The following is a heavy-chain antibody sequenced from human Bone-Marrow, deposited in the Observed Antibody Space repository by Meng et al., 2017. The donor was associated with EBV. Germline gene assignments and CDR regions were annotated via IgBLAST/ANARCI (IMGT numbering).Heavy chain of an antibody. Sequence: QVHLQDSGPGLVKPSETLSLTCTVSGGSVSSGSYYWSWIRQPPGKGLEWIGYIYYSGSTNYNPSLKSRVTISVDTSKNQFSLKLSSVTAADTAVYYCARGSIVGVNWFDPWGQGTLVTVSS. CDR3: ARGSIVGVNWFDP. CDR1: GGSVSSGSYY. D-gene: IGHD2-21*01. CDR2: IYYSGST. J-gene: IGHJ5*02. V-gene: IGHV4-61*01.